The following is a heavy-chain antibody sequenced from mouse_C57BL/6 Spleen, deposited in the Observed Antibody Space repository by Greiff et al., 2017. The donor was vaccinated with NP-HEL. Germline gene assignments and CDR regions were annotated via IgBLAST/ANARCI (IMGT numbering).Heavy chain of an antibody. D-gene: IGHD2-4*01. Sequence: QVQLQQPGAELVKPGASVKLSCKASGYTFTSYWMQWVKQRPGQGLEWIGEIDPSDSYTNYNQKFKGKATLTVDTSASTAYMQLSSLTSEDSAVYYCARKGGYDYHAYWGQGTLVTVSA. V-gene: IGHV1-50*01. CDR3: ARKGGYDYHAY. J-gene: IGHJ3*01. CDR2: IDPSDSYT. CDR1: GYTFTSYW.